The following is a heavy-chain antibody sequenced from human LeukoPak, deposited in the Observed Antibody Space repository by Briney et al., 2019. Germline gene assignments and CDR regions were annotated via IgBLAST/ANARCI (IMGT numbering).Heavy chain of an antibody. CDR2: INHSGST. V-gene: IGHV4-34*01. Sequence: SETLSLTCAVYGGSFSGYYWSWIRQPPGKGLEWIGEINHSGSTNYNPSLKSRVTISVDTSKNQFSLKLSSVTAADTAVYYCARTSIVGATWPTIDYWGQGTLVTVSS. D-gene: IGHD1-26*01. CDR3: ARTSIVGATWPTIDY. J-gene: IGHJ4*02. CDR1: GGSFSGYY.